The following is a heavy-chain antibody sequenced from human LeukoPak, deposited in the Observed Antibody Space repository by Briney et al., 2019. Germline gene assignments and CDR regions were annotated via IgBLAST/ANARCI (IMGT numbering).Heavy chain of an antibody. V-gene: IGHV4-59*01. CDR1: GGSISSYY. CDR3: ARGHGYSYGYVFDY. D-gene: IGHD5-18*01. Sequence: SETLSLTCTVSGGSISSYYWSWIRQPPGKGLERIGYIYYSGSTNYNPSLKSRVTISVDTSKNQFSLKLSSVTAADTAVYYCARGHGYSYGYVFDYWGQGTLVTVSS. J-gene: IGHJ4*02. CDR2: IYYSGST.